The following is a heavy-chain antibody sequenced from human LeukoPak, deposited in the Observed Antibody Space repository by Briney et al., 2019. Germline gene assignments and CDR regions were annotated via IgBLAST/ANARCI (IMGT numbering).Heavy chain of an antibody. CDR1: GFSFSSFG. D-gene: IGHD5-18*01. CDR3: ARFREYTYGPFDS. V-gene: IGHV3-30*04. J-gene: IGHJ4*02. CDR2: LSHDGRNK. Sequence: GGSLRLSCAASGFSFSSFGMNLVRQAPGKGLEWVAVLSHDGRNKNYADSVKGRFIISRDNSKKTLYLQMNSLRGEDTAAYYCARFREYTYGPFDSWGQGTLVTVSS.